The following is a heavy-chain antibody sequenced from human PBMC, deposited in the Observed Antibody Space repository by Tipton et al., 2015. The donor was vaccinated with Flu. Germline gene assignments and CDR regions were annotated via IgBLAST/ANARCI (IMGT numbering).Heavy chain of an antibody. CDR3: ARSVVPAAIDY. CDR1: GFTFSSYI. J-gene: IGHJ4*02. Sequence: SLRLSCAASGFTFSSYIMNWVRQAPGKGLEWVSSISSSSSYIYYADSVKGRFTMSRDNAKNSLYLQMNSLRAEDTAVYYCARSVVPAAIDYWGQGTLVTVSS. D-gene: IGHD2-2*01. CDR2: ISSSSSYI. V-gene: IGHV3-21*01.